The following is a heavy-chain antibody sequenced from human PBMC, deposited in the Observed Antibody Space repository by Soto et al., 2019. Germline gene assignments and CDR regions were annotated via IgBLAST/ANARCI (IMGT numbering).Heavy chain of an antibody. CDR3: ARGADIVVVVAATLSSWFDP. Sequence: QVPLVQSGAEVKKPGASVKVSCKASGYTFTGYYMHWVRQAPGQGLEWMGWINPNSGGTNYAQKFQGWVTMTRATSISTAYMELSRLRSDDTAVYYCARGADIVVVVAATLSSWFDPWGQGTLVTVSS. D-gene: IGHD2-15*01. J-gene: IGHJ5*02. CDR2: INPNSGGT. V-gene: IGHV1-2*04. CDR1: GYTFTGYY.